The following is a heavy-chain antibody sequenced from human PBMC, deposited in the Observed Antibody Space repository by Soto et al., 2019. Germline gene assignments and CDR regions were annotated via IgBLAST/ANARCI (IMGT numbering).Heavy chain of an antibody. V-gene: IGHV4-34*01. Sequence: QVQLQQWGAGLLKPSETLSLTCAVYGGSFSGYYWSWIRQPPGKGLEWIGEINHSGSTNYNPSLKSRVTISVDTSKNQFSLKLSSVTAAATAVYYCARVVTMVRGVGSDYWGQGTLVTVSS. CDR2: INHSGST. J-gene: IGHJ4*02. CDR1: GGSFSGYY. D-gene: IGHD3-10*01. CDR3: ARVVTMVRGVGSDY.